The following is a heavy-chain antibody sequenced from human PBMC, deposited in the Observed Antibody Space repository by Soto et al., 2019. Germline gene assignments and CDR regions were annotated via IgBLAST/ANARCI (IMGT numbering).Heavy chain of an antibody. J-gene: IGHJ4*02. CDR3: ARAVAVAADFDY. V-gene: IGHV1-3*05. D-gene: IGHD6-19*01. Sequence: QVQLVQSGAEEKKPGASVKVSCKASGYTFTGYAMHWVRQAPGQRLEWMGWINAGNGNTKYSQKFQGXLXIXRNXSASTAYMELSSLRTEDTAVYYCARAVAVAADFDYWGQGTLVTVSS. CDR2: INAGNGNT. CDR1: GYTFTGYA.